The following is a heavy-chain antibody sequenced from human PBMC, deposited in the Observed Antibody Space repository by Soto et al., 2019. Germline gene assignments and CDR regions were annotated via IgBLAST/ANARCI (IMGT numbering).Heavy chain of an antibody. J-gene: IGHJ6*02. V-gene: IGHV5-10-1*01. CDR2: IDPSDSNT. CDR1: GYSFTTYW. Sequence: PGESLKISCKGSGYSFTTYWISWVRQVPGKGLEWMGRIDPSDSNTNYSPSFQGHVTISADKSISTAYLQWSSLEASDTAMYYCARLSGNTAMITLLDYYYHYGMDVWGQGTTVTVSS. CDR3: ARLSGNTAMITLLDYYYHYGMDV. D-gene: IGHD5-18*01.